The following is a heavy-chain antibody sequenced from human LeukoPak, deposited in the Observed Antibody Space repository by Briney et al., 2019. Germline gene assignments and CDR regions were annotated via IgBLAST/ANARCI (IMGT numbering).Heavy chain of an antibody. Sequence: SETLSLTCTVSGYSISIGYYWGWIRQPPGKGLEWIGSIYHSGSTYYNPSLKSRVTISVDTSKNQFSLKLSSVTAADTAVCYCARRTTYVGWLPSESPSCFDYWGQGTLVTVSS. CDR1: GYSISIGYY. D-gene: IGHD3-9*01. V-gene: IGHV4-38-2*02. J-gene: IGHJ4*02. CDR2: IYHSGST. CDR3: ARRTTYVGWLPSESPSCFDY.